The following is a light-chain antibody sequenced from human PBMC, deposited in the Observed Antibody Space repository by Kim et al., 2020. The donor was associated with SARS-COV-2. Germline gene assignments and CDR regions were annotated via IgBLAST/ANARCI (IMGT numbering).Light chain of an antibody. J-gene: IGLJ1*01. CDR1: NIGRRA. V-gene: IGLV3-21*04. CDR3: HVWDSDSDLHV. Sequence: APGKPTRISCGGNNIGRRAVHWYRERPCQAPVLVLYFDKVGPSGIPERISGSNSGNTATLTINRVEAGDEADYYCHVWDSDSDLHVFGSGTKVTVL. CDR2: FDK.